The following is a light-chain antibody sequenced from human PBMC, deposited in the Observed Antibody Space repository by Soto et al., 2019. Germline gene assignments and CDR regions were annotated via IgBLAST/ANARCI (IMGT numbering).Light chain of an antibody. V-gene: IGKV3-15*01. CDR1: QSVSSN. CDR3: QQYNNWPRT. Sequence: ITQSPATLSLPPGQRATLSCRASQSVSSNLAWYQKKPGQAPRLLIYGASTRATGIPARFTGSGSGSAFNLTISRLQSEDFAVYFCQQYNNWPRTFGQGTKVDIK. CDR2: GAS. J-gene: IGKJ1*01.